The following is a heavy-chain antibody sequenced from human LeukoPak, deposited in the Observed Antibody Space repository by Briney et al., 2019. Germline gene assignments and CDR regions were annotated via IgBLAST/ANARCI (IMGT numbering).Heavy chain of an antibody. CDR3: AKSVRDGYRYYYYYGMDV. Sequence: GGSLRLSCAASGFSFSTYWMHWARQAPGKGLVWVSLIETDGSTTKYADSVKGRFTISRDNARNTLYLQMNSLRAEDTAVYYCAKSVRDGYRYYYYYGMDVWGQGTTVTVSS. V-gene: IGHV3-74*01. D-gene: IGHD5-24*01. CDR2: IETDGSTT. J-gene: IGHJ6*02. CDR1: GFSFSTYW.